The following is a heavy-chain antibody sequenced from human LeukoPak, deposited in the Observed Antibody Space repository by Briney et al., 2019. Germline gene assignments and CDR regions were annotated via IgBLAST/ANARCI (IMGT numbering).Heavy chain of an antibody. Sequence: GGSLRLSCAASRFTFSTYSMNWVRQAPGKGLEWVSSIDSTSTYIYYADSVKGRFTISRDNSKNTLYLQMNSLRAEDTAVYYCAKVWVGVGATTDAFDIWGQGTMVTVSS. J-gene: IGHJ3*02. CDR2: IDSTSTYI. D-gene: IGHD1-26*01. CDR3: AKVWVGVGATTDAFDI. V-gene: IGHV3-21*04. CDR1: RFTFSTYS.